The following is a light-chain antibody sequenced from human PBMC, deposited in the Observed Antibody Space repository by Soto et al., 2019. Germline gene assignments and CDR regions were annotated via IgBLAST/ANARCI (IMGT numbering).Light chain of an antibody. Sequence: EIVLTQSPATLSLSPGERATLSCRASQTVRSELAWYQQKPGQAPRLLIYDASNRATGIPARFSGSGSGTDFTLTISSLEPEDFAIYYCQQRASWPITFGQGARLDIK. J-gene: IGKJ5*01. CDR2: DAS. CDR1: QTVRSE. V-gene: IGKV3-11*01. CDR3: QQRASWPIT.